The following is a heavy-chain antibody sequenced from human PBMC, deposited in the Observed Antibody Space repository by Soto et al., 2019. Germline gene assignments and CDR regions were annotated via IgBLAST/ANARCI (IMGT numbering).Heavy chain of an antibody. CDR3: ARGSWGGDGIDV. CDR2: ISSSSRDI. J-gene: IGHJ6*02. D-gene: IGHD3-16*01. V-gene: IGHV3-21*01. Sequence: PWRSLRVSCAASVFTCSTYTINWFRQAQGKGLEWVASISSSSRDIFYADSVKDRFTISRDNANSSVDLQMNSLRVGDTAIYYCARGSWGGDGIDVWGQGTTVTVSS. CDR1: VFTCSTYT.